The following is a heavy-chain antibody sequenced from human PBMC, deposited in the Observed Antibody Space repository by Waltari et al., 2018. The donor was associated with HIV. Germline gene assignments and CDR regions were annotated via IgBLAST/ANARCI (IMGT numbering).Heavy chain of an antibody. CDR3: AKDRGQLTHFEY. J-gene: IGHJ4*02. D-gene: IGHD1-1*01. CDR1: GFNFRASG. CDR2: ITSSYFE. V-gene: IGHV3-23*01. Sequence: EVQLMESGGGLVQPGEYLRLSCVVSGFNFRASGMSWVRQAPGKGLEWVSGITSSYFEYYAASLKGRFTVSRDQPRNTLFLHMRDVRVEDTAIYYCAKDRGQLTHFEYWGQGTLATVSS.